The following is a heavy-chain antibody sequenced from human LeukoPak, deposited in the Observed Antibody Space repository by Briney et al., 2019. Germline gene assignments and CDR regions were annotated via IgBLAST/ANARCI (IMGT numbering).Heavy chain of an antibody. CDR1: GLTFSNAW. CDR3: ARGMEFGVTSGFDY. V-gene: IGHV3-21*01. Sequence: GGSLRLSCAASGLTFSNAWMSWVRLAPGKGLEWVSGISSSSSFIFYADSVKGRFTISRDNAKNSLYLQMNSLRAEDTAVYYCARGMEFGVTSGFDYWGQGTLVSVSS. CDR2: ISSSSSFI. J-gene: IGHJ4*02. D-gene: IGHD3-16*01.